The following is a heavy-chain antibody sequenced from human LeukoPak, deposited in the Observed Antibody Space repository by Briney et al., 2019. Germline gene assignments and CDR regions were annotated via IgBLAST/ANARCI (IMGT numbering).Heavy chain of an antibody. CDR3: ARDYDVLTAYPPTQLFDP. J-gene: IGHJ5*02. CDR1: GDSITTYY. Sequence: SETLSLTCAVSGDSITTYYWSWVRQPAGKGLEWIGRLNSGGSTNYKPSLKSRVTMSLDTSNKQFSLKLTSVTAADTAVYYCARDYDVLTAYPPTQLFDPWGQGTLVTVSS. CDR2: LNSGGST. V-gene: IGHV4-4*07. D-gene: IGHD3-9*01.